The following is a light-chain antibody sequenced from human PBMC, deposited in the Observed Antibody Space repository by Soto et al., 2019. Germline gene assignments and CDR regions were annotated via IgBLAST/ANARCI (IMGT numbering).Light chain of an antibody. V-gene: IGKV4-1*01. CDR3: QQYYTTPRT. CDR2: WAS. J-gene: IGKJ2*01. CDR1: QSVLYSSTNKNH. Sequence: DIVMTQSPDSLAVSLGERATINCRSSQSVLYSSTNKNHLAWYQQKPGHPPKLLIYWASTRESGVPGRFSGSGSGPDFTLTISSLQAEDVAVYYCQQYYTTPRTFGQGTKLEIK.